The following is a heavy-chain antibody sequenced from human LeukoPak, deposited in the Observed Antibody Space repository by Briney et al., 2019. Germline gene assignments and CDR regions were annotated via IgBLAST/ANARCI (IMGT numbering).Heavy chain of an antibody. J-gene: IGHJ4*02. V-gene: IGHV3-11*05. CDR2: ISSGSTYT. CDR3: ARGDYGGDYFDY. CDR1: GFTFSDHY. D-gene: IGHD4-23*01. Sequence: GGSLRLSCEVSGFTFSDHYMSWIRQAPGKRPEWVSYISSGSTYTNYADSVEGRFTISRDNAKNSLYLQMNSLRAEDTAIYYCARGDYGGDYFDYWGQGTLVTVSS.